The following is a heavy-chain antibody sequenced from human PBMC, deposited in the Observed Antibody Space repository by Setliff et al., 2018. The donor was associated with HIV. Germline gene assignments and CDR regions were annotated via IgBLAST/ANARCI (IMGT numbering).Heavy chain of an antibody. CDR3: ARDRIEVVVDGPHDVFDV. J-gene: IGHJ3*01. Sequence: SETLSLTCTVSGYSISDGYYWGWIRQPPGKGLEWIGSVYRTGSTSYNASLKSRVTISVDTSKNQFSLKLSSVTAADTAVYYCARDRIEVVVDGPHDVFDVWGRGTTVTVSS. CDR1: GYSISDGYY. CDR2: VYRTGST. V-gene: IGHV4-38-2*02. D-gene: IGHD2-15*01.